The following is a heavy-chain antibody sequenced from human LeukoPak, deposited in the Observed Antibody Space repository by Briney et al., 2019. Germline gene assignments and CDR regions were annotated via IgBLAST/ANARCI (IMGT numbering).Heavy chain of an antibody. CDR3: ARDPARAMIRY. V-gene: IGHV3-53*01. CDR1: GFTVSSNY. CDR2: IYSGGST. J-gene: IGHJ4*02. Sequence: GGSLRLSCAASGFTVSSNYMSWVRQAPGKGLEWVSVIYSGGSTYYADSVKGRFTISRDNSKNTLYLQMNSLRAEDTAVYYCARDPARAMIRYWGQGTLVTVSP. D-gene: IGHD3-22*01.